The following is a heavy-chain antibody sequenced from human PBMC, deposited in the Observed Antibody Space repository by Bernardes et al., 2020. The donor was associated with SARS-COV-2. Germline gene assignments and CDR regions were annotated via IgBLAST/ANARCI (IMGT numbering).Heavy chain of an antibody. CDR2: IYHSGSS. V-gene: IGHV4-4*02. CDR3: ARAAHYFDSSGYPLSDTFDI. D-gene: IGHD3-22*01. CDR1: GASISNPSW. Sequence: SETLSLTCTVSGASISNPSWWSWVRQPPGKGLEWIGEIYHSGSSSYNPSLKSRLTLSVDKSINQFSLKLSSVTAADTAVYYCARAAHYFDSSGYPLSDTFDIWGQGTMVTVSS. J-gene: IGHJ3*02.